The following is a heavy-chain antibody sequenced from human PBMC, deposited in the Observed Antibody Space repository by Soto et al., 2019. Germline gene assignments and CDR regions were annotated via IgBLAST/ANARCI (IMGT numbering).Heavy chain of an antibody. CDR3: ARELGGYDSSGYSWFDP. J-gene: IGHJ5*02. D-gene: IGHD3-22*01. CDR2: INPNSGGT. V-gene: IGHV1-2*04. Sequence: ASVKVSCKASGYTFTGYYMHWVRQAPGQGLEWMGWINPNSGGTNYAQKFQGWVTMTRDTSISTAYMELSRLRSDDTAVYYCARELGGYDSSGYSWFDPWGQGTLVTVSS. CDR1: GYTFTGYY.